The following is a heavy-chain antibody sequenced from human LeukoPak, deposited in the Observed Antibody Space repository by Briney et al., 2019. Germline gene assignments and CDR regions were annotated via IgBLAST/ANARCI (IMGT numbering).Heavy chain of an antibody. V-gene: IGHV3-23*01. J-gene: IGHJ4*02. CDR2: ISAGGGST. Sequence: QPGGSLRLSCAASGFTFSSYAMSWVRQAPGKGLEWVSGISAGGGSTYYADSVKGRLTISRDSSKNTLYLQMNSLRVEDTAVYYCAKDLGQVGPAEKFDYWGQGTLVTVSS. CDR3: AKDLGQVGPAEKFDY. CDR1: GFTFSSYA. D-gene: IGHD2-2*01.